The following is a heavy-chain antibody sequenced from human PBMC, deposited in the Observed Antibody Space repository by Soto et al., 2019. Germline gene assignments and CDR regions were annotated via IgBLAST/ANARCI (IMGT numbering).Heavy chain of an antibody. CDR1: DGSISSSSRN. V-gene: IGHV4-39*01. CDR3: ARGSGVFDY. Sequence: SGTLSLTFAVSDGSISSSSRNWRWIRQPPGKGLEWIGSIYYSGSTYYNPSLKSRVTISVDTSKNQFSLKLSSVTAADTAVYYCARGSGVFDYWGQGTLVTVSS. D-gene: IGHD6-25*01. J-gene: IGHJ4*02. CDR2: IYYSGST.